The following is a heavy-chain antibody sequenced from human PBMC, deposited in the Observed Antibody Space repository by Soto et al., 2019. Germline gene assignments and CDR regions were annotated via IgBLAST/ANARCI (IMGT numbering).Heavy chain of an antibody. CDR3: ARVLGGYLSH. D-gene: IGHD3-22*01. CDR1: GGSVSSGSYY. Sequence: QVQLQESGPGLVKPSETLSLTCTVSGGSVSSGSYYWSWIRQPPGKGLEWIGYIYYSGSTNYNPSLKSRVTISVDISKTQFSLKLSSGTAADTAVYYCARVLGGYLSHWGQGTLVTVSS. J-gene: IGHJ4*02. V-gene: IGHV4-61*01. CDR2: IYYSGST.